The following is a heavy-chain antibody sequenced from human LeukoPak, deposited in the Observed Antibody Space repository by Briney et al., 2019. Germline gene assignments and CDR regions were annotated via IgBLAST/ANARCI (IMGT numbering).Heavy chain of an antibody. CDR3: ARVYRNYYGSGTYLAFEY. CDR2: IIPMHGTA. Sequence: SLKVSSKASGGTFSGYPISWVRQAPGQGLEWMGGIIPMHGTANYAQKFQDRLTMTADESTSTAYMELSSLSSEDTAVYYCARVYRNYYGSGTYLAFEYWGQGTLVTVSS. J-gene: IGHJ4*02. V-gene: IGHV1-69*01. CDR1: GGTFSGYP. D-gene: IGHD3-10*01.